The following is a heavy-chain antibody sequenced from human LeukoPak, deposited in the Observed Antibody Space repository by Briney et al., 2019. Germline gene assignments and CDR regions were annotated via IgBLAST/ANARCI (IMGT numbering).Heavy chain of an antibody. J-gene: IGHJ4*02. CDR3: VREQGTGWYRASDY. CDR2: VTYGDNVA. Sequence: GGSLRLSCVASGFTYNDYGMHWVRQAPGKGLEWLAVVTYGDNVAHYRGSVGGRFTISRDNSKNTLYLQMSSLRDDDTAVYYCVREQGTGWYRASDYWGQGTLVTVSS. CDR1: GFTYNDYG. V-gene: IGHV3-33*05. D-gene: IGHD6-19*01.